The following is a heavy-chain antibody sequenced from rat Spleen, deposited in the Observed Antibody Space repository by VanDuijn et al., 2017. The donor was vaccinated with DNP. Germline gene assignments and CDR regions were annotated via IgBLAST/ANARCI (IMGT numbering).Heavy chain of an antibody. CDR2: ISTNGGNA. CDR3: ARHGYGSYYAMDA. D-gene: IGHD1-3*01. V-gene: IGHV5S13*01. CDR1: GFTFSNYG. Sequence: EVQLVETGGGLVQPGRSLKLSCAASGFTFSNYGMHWIRQAPTKGLEWVAYISTNGGNAYYRDSVKGRFTISRDDAKDTLSLQMDSLRSEDTATYYCARHGYGSYYAMDAWGQGTSVTVSS. J-gene: IGHJ4*01.